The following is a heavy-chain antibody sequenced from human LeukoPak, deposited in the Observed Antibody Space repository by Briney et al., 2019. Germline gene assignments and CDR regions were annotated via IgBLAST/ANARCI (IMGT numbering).Heavy chain of an antibody. CDR3: ARDSEIKEFDY. V-gene: IGHV1-18*04. CDR2: ISAYNGNT. CDR1: GYTLTGYY. D-gene: IGHD3-10*01. J-gene: IGHJ4*02. Sequence: ASVKVSCKASGYTLTGYYMHWMRQAPGQGLEWMGWISAYNGNTNYAQKLQGRVTMTTDTSTSTAYMELRSLRSDDTAVYYCARDSEIKEFDYWGQGTLVTVSS.